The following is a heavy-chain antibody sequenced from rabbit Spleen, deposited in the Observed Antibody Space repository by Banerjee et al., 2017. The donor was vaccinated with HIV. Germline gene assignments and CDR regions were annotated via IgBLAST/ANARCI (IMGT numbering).Heavy chain of an antibody. CDR1: GFSFSSSYY. D-gene: IGHD8-1*01. V-gene: IGHV1S40*01. CDR3: ARDTGSSFSTYGMDL. Sequence: QSLEESGGGLVKPGASLTLTCKASGFSFSSSYYMCWVRQAPGKGLEWIACIYTGDGNTYYASWAKGRFTISKTSSTTVTLQMTSLTAADTATYFCARDTGSSFSTYGMDLWGPGTLVTVS. J-gene: IGHJ6*01. CDR2: IYTGDGNT.